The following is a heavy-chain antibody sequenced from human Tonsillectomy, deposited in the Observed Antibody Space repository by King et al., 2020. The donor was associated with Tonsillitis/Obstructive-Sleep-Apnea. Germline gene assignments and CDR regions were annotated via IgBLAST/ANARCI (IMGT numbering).Heavy chain of an antibody. CDR1: GFTFSGSA. CDR2: IRSKANSYAT. J-gene: IGHJ3*02. Sequence: VQLVESGGGLVQPGGSLKLSCAASGFTFSGSAMHWVRQASGKGLEWVGRIRSKANSYATAYAASVKGRLTISRDDSKNTAYLQMNSLKTEETAVYYCTRHKLGYCSSTSCYAFDIWGQGTMVTVSS. CDR3: TRHKLGYCSSTSCYAFDI. D-gene: IGHD2-2*01. V-gene: IGHV3-73*01.